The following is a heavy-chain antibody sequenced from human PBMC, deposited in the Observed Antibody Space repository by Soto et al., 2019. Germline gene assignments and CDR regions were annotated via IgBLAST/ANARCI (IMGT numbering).Heavy chain of an antibody. J-gene: IGHJ4*02. CDR3: ARVPDY. Sequence: PSETLSLTCTVSGASISSGTFYWGWIRQPPGKGLESIANIYYDGGTYYNPSLKSRVTISIDRSKNQFSLKLSSVTAADTAVYYCARVPDYWGQGILVTVSS. CDR2: IYYDGGT. D-gene: IGHD2-2*01. CDR1: GASISSGTFY. V-gene: IGHV4-39*07.